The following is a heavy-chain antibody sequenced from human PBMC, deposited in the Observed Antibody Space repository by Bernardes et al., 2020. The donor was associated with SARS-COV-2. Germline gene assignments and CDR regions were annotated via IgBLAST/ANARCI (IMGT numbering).Heavy chain of an antibody. CDR1: GGSITNHY. V-gene: IGHV4-59*08. D-gene: IGHD6-13*01. Sequence: SETLSLTCSVSGGSITNHYWSWIRQPPGKGLEYIGYIHYSGSTNYNPSLESRVTISVDTSRNQFSLKLSSVTAADTAVYYCARGGWYEDYWGQGILVTVSS. J-gene: IGHJ4*02. CDR3: ARGGWYEDY. CDR2: IHYSGST.